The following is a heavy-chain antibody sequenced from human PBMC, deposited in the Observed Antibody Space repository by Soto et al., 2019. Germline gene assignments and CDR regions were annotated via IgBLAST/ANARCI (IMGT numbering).Heavy chain of an antibody. CDR2: INPRGGGT. CDR3: ARGGGFSPYYYNLDV. Sequence: ASVKVSCKASGYTLNTYYMHWVRQAPGQGPEWMGIINPRGGGTTYAQNFQDRVTMTSDTSSSTVYMELSSLRSEDTAVYYCARGGGFSPYYYNLDVWGQGTTVTVSS. J-gene: IGHJ6*02. V-gene: IGHV1-46*02. D-gene: IGHD2-15*01. CDR1: GYTLNTYY.